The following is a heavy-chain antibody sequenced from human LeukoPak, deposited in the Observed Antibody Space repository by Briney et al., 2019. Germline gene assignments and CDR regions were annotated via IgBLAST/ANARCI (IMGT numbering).Heavy chain of an antibody. CDR3: AREGDYDILATYYYYYGMDV. D-gene: IGHD3-9*01. CDR1: GFTVSSNY. CDR2: IYSGGST. J-gene: IGHJ6*04. Sequence: GGSLRLSCAASGFTVSSNYMSWVRQAPGKGLEWVSVIYSGGSTYYADSVKGRFTISRDNSKNTLYLQMNSLRAEDTAVYYCAREGDYDILATYYYYYGMDVWGKGTTVTVSS. V-gene: IGHV3-53*05.